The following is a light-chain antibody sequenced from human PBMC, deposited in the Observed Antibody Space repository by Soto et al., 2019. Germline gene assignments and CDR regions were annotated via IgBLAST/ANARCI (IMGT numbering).Light chain of an antibody. V-gene: IGLV2-18*02. CDR3: SSYTSSSTLV. CDR2: EVS. Sequence: QSVLTQPPSVSGSPGQSVTISCTGTSSDVGSYNRVSWYQQPPGTAPKLMIYEVSNRPSGVPDRSSGSKSGNTASLTISGLQAEDEADYYCSSYTSSSTLVFGGGTKVTV. J-gene: IGLJ2*01. CDR1: SSDVGSYNR.